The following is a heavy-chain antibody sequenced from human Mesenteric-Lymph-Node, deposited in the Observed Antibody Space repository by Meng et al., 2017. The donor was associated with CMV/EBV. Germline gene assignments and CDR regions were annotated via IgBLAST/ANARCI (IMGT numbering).Heavy chain of an antibody. V-gene: IGHV1-18*04. CDR2: ISAYNGNT. Sequence: ASVKVSCKASGYTFTGYYMHWVRQAPGQGLEWMGWISAYNGNTNYAQKLQGRVTMTTDTSTSTAYMELRSLRSDDTAVYYCASGDYYGSGSYYNGVYWGQGTLVTVSS. D-gene: IGHD3-10*01. CDR3: ASGDYYGSGSYYNGVY. CDR1: GYTFTGYY. J-gene: IGHJ4*02.